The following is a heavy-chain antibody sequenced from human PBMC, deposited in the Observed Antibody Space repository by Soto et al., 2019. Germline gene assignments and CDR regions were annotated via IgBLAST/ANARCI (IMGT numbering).Heavy chain of an antibody. Sequence: PGGSLRLSCTASGFTFGDYAMSWVRQAPGKGLEWVGFIRSKAYGGTTEYAASVKGRFTISRDDSKSIAYLQMNSLKTEDTAVYYCTRVPRINYDSSGYLREDYWGQGTLVTVSS. D-gene: IGHD3-22*01. V-gene: IGHV3-49*04. J-gene: IGHJ4*02. CDR2: IRSKAYGGTT. CDR1: GFTFGDYA. CDR3: TRVPRINYDSSGYLREDY.